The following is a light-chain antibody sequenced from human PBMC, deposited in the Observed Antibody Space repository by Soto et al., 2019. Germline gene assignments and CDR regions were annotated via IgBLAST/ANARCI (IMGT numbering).Light chain of an antibody. CDR3: QQYNNWPLT. CDR2: GAS. V-gene: IGKV3-15*01. CDR1: ERISNN. J-gene: IGKJ4*01. Sequence: EIVMTQSPDTMSVSPGEEATLSCRASERISNNLAWYQQKRGQVPRLLIYGASIRATGIPDRFSGSGYGREFTLTISSLQSEDSSVYYCQQYNNWPLTFGGGTKVEI.